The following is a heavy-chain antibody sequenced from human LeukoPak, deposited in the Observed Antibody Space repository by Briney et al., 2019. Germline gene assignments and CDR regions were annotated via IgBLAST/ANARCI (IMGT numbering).Heavy chain of an antibody. CDR3: ARGPYVWGSYRPNDAFDI. CDR1: GFTFSSYS. CDR2: ISSSSSTI. Sequence: GGPLRLSCAASGFTFSSYSMNWVRQAPGKGLEWVSYISSSSSTIYYADSVKGRFTISRDNAKNSLYLQMNSLRAEDTAVYYCARGPYVWGSYRPNDAFDIWGQGTMVTVSS. V-gene: IGHV3-48*01. J-gene: IGHJ3*02. D-gene: IGHD3-16*02.